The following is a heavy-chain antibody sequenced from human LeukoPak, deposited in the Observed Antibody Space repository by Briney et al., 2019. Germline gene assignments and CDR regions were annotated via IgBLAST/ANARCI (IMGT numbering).Heavy chain of an antibody. V-gene: IGHV1-18*01. CDR2: ISAYNGNT. D-gene: IGHD1/OR15-1a*01. J-gene: IGHJ4*02. CDR3: ARRRGTYYFDY. CDR1: GGTFSSYA. Sequence: WASVKVSCKASGGTFSSYAISWVRQAPGQGLEWMGWISAYNGNTNYAQKLQGRVTMTTDTSTSTAYMELRSLRSDDTAVYYCARRRGTYYFDYWGQGTLVTVSS.